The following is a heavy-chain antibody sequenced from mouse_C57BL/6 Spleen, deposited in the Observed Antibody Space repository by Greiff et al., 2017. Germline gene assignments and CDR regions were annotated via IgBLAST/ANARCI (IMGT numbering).Heavy chain of an antibody. CDR3: TRSDSSGYGYAMDY. CDR1: GFTFSSYA. CDR2: ISSGGDYI. D-gene: IGHD3-2*02. V-gene: IGHV5-9-1*02. Sequence: EVKVVESGEGLVKPGGPLKLSCAASGFTFSSYAMSWVRQTPEKRLEWVAYISSGGDYIYYADTVKGRFTISRDNARNTLYLQMSSLKSEDTAMYYCTRSDSSGYGYAMDYWGQGTSVTVSS. J-gene: IGHJ4*01.